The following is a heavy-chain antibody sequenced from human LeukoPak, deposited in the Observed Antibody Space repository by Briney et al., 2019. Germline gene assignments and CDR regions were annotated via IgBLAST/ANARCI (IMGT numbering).Heavy chain of an antibody. CDR3: ARGRSLHCFDY. J-gene: IGHJ4*02. V-gene: IGHV4-4*08. CDR2: IYSSGST. Sequence: SETLSLTCSVSGDSISSYYWSWIRQPPGKGLEWIGYIYSSGSTNYNPSLKSRVTISLDTSKNQFSLKLSSVTAADTAVYYCARGRSLHCFDYWGQGTLVTVSS. CDR1: GDSISSYY.